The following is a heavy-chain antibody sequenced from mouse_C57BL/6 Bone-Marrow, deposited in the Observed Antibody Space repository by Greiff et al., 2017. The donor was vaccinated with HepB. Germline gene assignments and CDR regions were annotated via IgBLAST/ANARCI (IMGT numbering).Heavy chain of an antibody. Sequence: VKLMESGAELARPGASVKLSCKASGYTFTSYGISWVKQRTGQGLEWIGEIYPRSGNTYYNEKFKGKATLTADKSSSTAYMELRSLTSEDSAVYFCARELRLLDYWGQGTTLTVSS. J-gene: IGHJ2*01. D-gene: IGHD3-2*02. CDR3: ARELRLLDY. CDR1: GYTFTSYG. V-gene: IGHV1-81*01. CDR2: IYPRSGNT.